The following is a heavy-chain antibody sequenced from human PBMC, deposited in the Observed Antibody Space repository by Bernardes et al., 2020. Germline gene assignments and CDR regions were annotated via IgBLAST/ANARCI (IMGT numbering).Heavy chain of an antibody. CDR1: GFTFSSYS. V-gene: IGHV3-21*01. Sequence: GGSLRLSCAASGFTFSSYSMNWVRQAPGKGLEWVSSISSSSSYIYYADSVKGRFTISRDNAKNSLYLQMNSLRAEDTAVYYCARDSNKYYYDSSGETYYFDYWGQGTLVTVSS. CDR2: ISSSSSYI. J-gene: IGHJ4*02. D-gene: IGHD3-22*01. CDR3: ARDSNKYYYDSSGETYYFDY.